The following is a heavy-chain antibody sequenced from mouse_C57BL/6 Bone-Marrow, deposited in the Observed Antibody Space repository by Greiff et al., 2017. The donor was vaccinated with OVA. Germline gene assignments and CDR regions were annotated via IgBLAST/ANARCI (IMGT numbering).Heavy chain of an antibody. J-gene: IGHJ4*01. CDR3: TTSRLRLGAMDY. Sequence: VQLQQSGAELVRPGASVKLSCTASGFNIKDDYMHWVQQRPEQGLEWIGWIDPENGDTESASKFQGQATITADTSSNTAYLQLSSLTSEDTAVYYCTTSRLRLGAMDYWGQGTSVTVSS. V-gene: IGHV14-4*01. CDR1: GFNIKDDY. CDR2: IDPENGDT. D-gene: IGHD2-4*01.